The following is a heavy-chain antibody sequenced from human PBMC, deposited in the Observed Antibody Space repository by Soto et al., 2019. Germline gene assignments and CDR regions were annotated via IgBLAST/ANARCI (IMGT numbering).Heavy chain of an antibody. D-gene: IGHD5-12*01. CDR2: IYYSGST. V-gene: IGHV4-31*03. CDR1: GGSISSGGYY. Sequence: QVQLQESGPGLVKPSQTLSLTCTASGGSISSGGYYWSWIRQHPGKGLEWIGYIYYSGSTYYNPSLKSXXTXSXXTSKTQFSLKLSSVTAADTAVYYCARFRGFNWFDPWGQGTLVTVSS. CDR3: ARFRGFNWFDP. J-gene: IGHJ5*02.